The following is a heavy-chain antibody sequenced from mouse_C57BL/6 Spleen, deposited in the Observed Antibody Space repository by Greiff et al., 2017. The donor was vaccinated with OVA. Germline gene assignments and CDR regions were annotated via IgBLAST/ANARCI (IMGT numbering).Heavy chain of an antibody. V-gene: IGHV5-16*01. CDR3: ARDGDPRYFGY. J-gene: IGHJ2*01. CDR2: INYDGSST. Sequence: DVMLVESEGGLVQPGCSMKLSCTASGFTFSDYYMAWVRQVPEKGLEWVANINYDGSSTYYLDSLKSRFIISRDNAKNILYLQMSSLKSEDTATYYCARDGDPRYFGYWGQGTTLTVSS. CDR1: GFTFSDYY.